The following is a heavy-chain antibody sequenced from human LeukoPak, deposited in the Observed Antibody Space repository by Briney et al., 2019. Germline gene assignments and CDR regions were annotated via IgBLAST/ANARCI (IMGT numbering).Heavy chain of an antibody. CDR3: ARDRALYDRSGFYYTEDDY. V-gene: IGHV3-7*01. D-gene: IGHD3-22*01. Sequence: GGSLRLSCVASGFTFSNYWMSWVRQAPGKGLEWVANIKQDGSEKYYVDSVKSRFTISRDNAENSVYLQMNSLRGEDTAVYYCARDRALYDRSGFYYTEDDYWGQGTLVTVSS. J-gene: IGHJ4*02. CDR1: GFTFSNYW. CDR2: IKQDGSEK.